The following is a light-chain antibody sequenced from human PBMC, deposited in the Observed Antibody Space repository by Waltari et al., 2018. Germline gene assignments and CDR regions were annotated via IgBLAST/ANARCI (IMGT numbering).Light chain of an antibody. CDR2: KDS. Sequence: SYDLTQPLSVSVSPGQTASITCSGEDLGNKYVSWYQQRPDHSPVLVIYKDSRRPSGIPERFSGSSSGNTATLTITGTQAVDEADYFCQAWDSTTYVIFGGGTTLTVL. CDR1: DLGNKY. CDR3: QAWDSTTYVI. J-gene: IGLJ2*01. V-gene: IGLV3-1*01.